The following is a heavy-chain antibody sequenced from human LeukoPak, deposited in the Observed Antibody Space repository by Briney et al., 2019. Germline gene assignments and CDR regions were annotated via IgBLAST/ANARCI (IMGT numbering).Heavy chain of an antibody. Sequence: PGGSLRLSCAASGFTLSSYTLNWVRQAPGKGLEWISYISSSSTTIYYADSVKGRFTISRDNVKNSLYLQMNSLRDDDTAVYYCARGRSRVDYFDYWGQGTLVTVSS. CDR1: GFTLSSYT. CDR2: ISSSSTTI. CDR3: ARGRSRVDYFDY. J-gene: IGHJ4*02. V-gene: IGHV3-48*02. D-gene: IGHD2-15*01.